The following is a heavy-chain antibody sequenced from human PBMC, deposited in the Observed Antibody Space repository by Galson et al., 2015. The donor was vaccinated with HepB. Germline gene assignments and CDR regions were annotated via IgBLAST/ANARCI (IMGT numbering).Heavy chain of an antibody. CDR1: GFSISSYW. CDR2: INSDGSIT. CDR3: ARTRGAAAGIFHY. D-gene: IGHD6-13*01. J-gene: IGHJ4*02. V-gene: IGHV3-74*01. Sequence: SLRLSCAASGFSISSYWMHWVRQAPGKGLVWVSRINSDGSITNYADSGKGRFTSSRDKAKNTLYLQMNSPRAEDTALYYCARTRGAAAGIFHYWGQGSLVTVSS.